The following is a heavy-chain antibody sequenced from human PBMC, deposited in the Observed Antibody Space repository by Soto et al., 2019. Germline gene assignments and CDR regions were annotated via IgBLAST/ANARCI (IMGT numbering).Heavy chain of an antibody. CDR2: IYYSGST. J-gene: IGHJ4*02. CDR1: GGSFDITSSY. V-gene: IGHV4-39*01. CDR3: ATIPIVGTKPYYFNS. D-gene: IGHD1-1*01. Sequence: LQLQESGPGLVKPSETLSLTCTVSGGSFDITSSYWAWVRQPPGKGLGWIAYIYYSGSTYYTPSLKSRITISVDTSTNQLSLRLSSVTAADTAVYYCATIPIVGTKPYYFNSLRQGTLVTVSS.